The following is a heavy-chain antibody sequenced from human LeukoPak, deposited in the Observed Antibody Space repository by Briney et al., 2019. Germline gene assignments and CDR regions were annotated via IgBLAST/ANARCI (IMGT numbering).Heavy chain of an antibody. J-gene: IGHJ4*02. CDR2: ISSSSSYI. CDR3: ARDRGEVAATYDY. D-gene: IGHD2-15*01. Sequence: TGGSLRLSCAASGFTFSSYSRNWVRQAPGKGLEWGSSISSSSSYIYYADSVKGRFTISRDNAKNSLYLQMNSLRAEDTAVYYCARDRGEVAATYDYWGQGTLVTVSS. CDR1: GFTFSSYS. V-gene: IGHV3-21*01.